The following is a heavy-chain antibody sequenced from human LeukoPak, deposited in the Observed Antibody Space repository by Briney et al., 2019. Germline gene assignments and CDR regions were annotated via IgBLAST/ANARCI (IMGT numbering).Heavy chain of an antibody. J-gene: IGHJ4*02. CDR1: GFTFSSYW. CDR3: ARVRRQWLVAGVFDY. Sequence: GGSLRLSCAASGFTFSSYWMSWVRQAPGKGLEWVANIKQDGSEKYYVDSVKGRFTISRDNAKNSLYLQMNSLRAEDTAVYYCARVRRQWLVAGVFDYWGQGTLVTVSS. D-gene: IGHD6-19*01. V-gene: IGHV3-7*01. CDR2: IKQDGSEK.